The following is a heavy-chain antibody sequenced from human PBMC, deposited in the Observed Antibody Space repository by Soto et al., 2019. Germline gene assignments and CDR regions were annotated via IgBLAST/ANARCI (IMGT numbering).Heavy chain of an antibody. CDR1: GFTFSTYA. D-gene: IGHD6-19*01. Sequence: PGGYLRLSCAASGFTFSTYAMSWVLQAPGKGLEWGSAISGNGGSTYYADSVKGRFTITRDNSKNTLYLQINSLRAEDTAVYYCAQVYWSGWYYWFDPWGRGTLVT. CDR2: ISGNGGST. J-gene: IGHJ5*02. CDR3: AQVYWSGWYYWFDP. V-gene: IGHV3-23*01.